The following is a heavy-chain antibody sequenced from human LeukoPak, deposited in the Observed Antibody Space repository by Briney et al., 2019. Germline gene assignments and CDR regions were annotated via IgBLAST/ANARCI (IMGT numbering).Heavy chain of an antibody. CDR1: GFTFSDYY. CDR2: ISSSSSYT. Sequence: KPGGSLRLSCAASGFTFSDYYMSWIRQAPGKGLEWVSYISSSSSYTNYADSVKGRFTISRDNAKNSLYLQMNSLRAEDTAVYYCARSGRITMVRGVTDYWGQGTLVTVSS. CDR3: ARSGRITMVRGVTDY. J-gene: IGHJ4*02. D-gene: IGHD3-10*01. V-gene: IGHV3-11*03.